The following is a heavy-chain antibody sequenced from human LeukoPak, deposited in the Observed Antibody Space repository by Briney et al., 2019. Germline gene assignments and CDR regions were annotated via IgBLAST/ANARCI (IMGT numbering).Heavy chain of an antibody. CDR1: GGSISSYY. CDR2: IYTSGST. CDR3: ARDFGLTGYYLHQDPYFDY. D-gene: IGHD3-9*01. V-gene: IGHV4-4*07. J-gene: IGHJ4*02. Sequence: SETLSLTCTVSGGSISSYYWSWIRQPAGKGLEWIGRIYTSGSTNYNPPPKSRVTMSVDTSKNQFSLKLSSVTAADTAVYYCARDFGLTGYYLHQDPYFDYWGQGPLVTVSS.